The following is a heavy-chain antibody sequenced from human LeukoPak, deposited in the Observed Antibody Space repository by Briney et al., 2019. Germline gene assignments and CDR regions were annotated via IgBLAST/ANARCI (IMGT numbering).Heavy chain of an antibody. CDR1: GFTFSSYW. D-gene: IGHD3-9*01. V-gene: IGHV3-74*01. CDR2: INNDGSGT. CDR3: ARDLIRYFELVTKGAPVFGY. J-gene: IGHJ4*02. Sequence: PGGSLRLSCAASGFTFSSYWMHWVRQAPGKGPVWVSRINNDGSGTTYADSVKGRFTISRDDAKNTLYLQMNSLRAEDTAVYYCARDLIRYFELVTKGAPVFGYWGQGTLVTVSS.